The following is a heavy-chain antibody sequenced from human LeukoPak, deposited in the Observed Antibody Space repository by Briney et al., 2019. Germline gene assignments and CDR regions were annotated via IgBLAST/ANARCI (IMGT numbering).Heavy chain of an antibody. D-gene: IGHD2-2*01. CDR2: ISRRGDNT. Sequence: PGGSLRLSCAASGFTFSSYAMSWVRQAPGKGLEWVSAISRRGDNTYYGDSVKGRFTISRDNSKNTLYLQMNSLRAEDTAVYYCARADCSSSTCYLRRSWFDPWGQGTLVTVSS. V-gene: IGHV3-23*01. CDR1: GFTFSSYA. CDR3: ARADCSSSTCYLRRSWFDP. J-gene: IGHJ5*02.